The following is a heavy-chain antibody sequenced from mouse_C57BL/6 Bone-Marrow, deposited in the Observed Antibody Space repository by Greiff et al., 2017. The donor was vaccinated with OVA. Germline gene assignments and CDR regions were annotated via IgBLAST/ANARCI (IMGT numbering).Heavy chain of an antibody. V-gene: IGHV5-6*01. CDR1: GFTFSSYG. J-gene: IGHJ2*01. Sequence: EVQLQQSGGGLVKPGGSLKLSCAASGFTFSSYGMSWVRQTPDKRLEWVATISSGGSYTYYPDSVKGRFTISRDNAKNTLYLQMSSLKSEDTAMXYCARGDYWGQGTTLTVSS. CDR2: ISSGGSYT. CDR3: ARGDY.